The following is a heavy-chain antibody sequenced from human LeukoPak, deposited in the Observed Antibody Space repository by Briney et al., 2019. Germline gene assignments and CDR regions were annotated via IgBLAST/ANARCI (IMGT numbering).Heavy chain of an antibody. V-gene: IGHV4-4*09. D-gene: IGHD3-16*02. Sequence: SETLSLTCTVSGGSISSYYWSWIRQPPGKGLEWIGYIYTSGSTNYNPSLKSRVTISVDTSKNQFSLKLSSVTAADPAVYYCARHGALDYVWGSYRYLFDYWGQGTLVTVSS. CDR1: GGSISSYY. CDR3: ARHGALDYVWGSYRYLFDY. CDR2: IYTSGST. J-gene: IGHJ4*02.